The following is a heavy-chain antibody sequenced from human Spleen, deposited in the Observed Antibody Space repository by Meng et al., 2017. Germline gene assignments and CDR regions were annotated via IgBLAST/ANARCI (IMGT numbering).Heavy chain of an antibody. CDR2: IKQDGSEK. CDR1: GFTFSSYW. V-gene: IGHV3-7*01. J-gene: IGHJ4*02. CDR3: TRWGEYGSRELGN. D-gene: IGHD3-10*01. Sequence: GGSLRLSCAASGFTFSSYWMSWVRQAPGKGLEWVANIKQDGSEKYYVDSVKGRFTISKDNTENALYLQMNSLRVEDTAVYYCTRWGEYGSRELGNWGQGTLVTVSS.